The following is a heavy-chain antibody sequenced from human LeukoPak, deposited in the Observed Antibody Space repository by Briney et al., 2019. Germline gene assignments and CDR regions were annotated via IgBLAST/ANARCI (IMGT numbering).Heavy chain of an antibody. D-gene: IGHD2-15*01. V-gene: IGHV3-21*01. CDR1: GFTFSSYS. J-gene: IGHJ4*02. CDR3: AKLGYCSGGSCSGPGMFDY. Sequence: GGSLRLSCAASGFTFSSYSMNWVRQAPGKGLEWVSSISSSSSYIYYADSVKGRFTISRDNAKNSLYLQMNSLRAEDTAVYYCAKLGYCSGGSCSGPGMFDYWGQGTLVTVSS. CDR2: ISSSSSYI.